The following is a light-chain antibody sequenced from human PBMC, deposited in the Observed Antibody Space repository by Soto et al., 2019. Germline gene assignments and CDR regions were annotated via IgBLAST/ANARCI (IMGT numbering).Light chain of an antibody. CDR1: SSDVGGYTY. J-gene: IGLJ1*01. CDR3: CSYAGRYTYV. CDR2: DVS. V-gene: IGLV2-11*01. Sequence: QSALTQPRSVSGSRGQSVSISCTGTSSDVGGYTYVSCYQQHPGKAPKVMIYDVSKRPSGVPDRFSGSKSGNTASLTISGLQSEDEADYYCCSYAGRYTYVFGTGTKVTV.